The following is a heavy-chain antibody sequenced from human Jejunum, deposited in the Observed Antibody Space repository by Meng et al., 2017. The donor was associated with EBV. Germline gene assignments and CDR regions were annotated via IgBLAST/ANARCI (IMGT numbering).Heavy chain of an antibody. CDR3: TILSHCDGGICYSYDY. Sequence: VQLVQSGAEVKGPGAPVKASCKASGYTFTNYGVSWVRQAPGQGREWMGWISAYNGNTDYAQKLQGRVTMTTDTPTSTAYMELRSLRSDDTAVYYCTILSHCDGGICYSYDYWGQGTLVTVSS. CDR2: ISAYNGNT. D-gene: IGHD2-15*01. V-gene: IGHV1-18*01. J-gene: IGHJ4*02. CDR1: GYTFTNYG.